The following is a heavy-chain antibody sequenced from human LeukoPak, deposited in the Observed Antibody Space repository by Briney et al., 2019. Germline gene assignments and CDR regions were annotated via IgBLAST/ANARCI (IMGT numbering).Heavy chain of an antibody. V-gene: IGHV3-21*01. CDR3: ARGSITMIVVEDY. Sequence: GGSLRLSCAASGFTFSSYSMNWVRQAPGKGLEWVSSISSSSNYIYYADSVKGRFTISRDNAKNSLYLQMNSLRAEDTAVYYCARGSITMIVVEDYWGQGTLVTVSS. CDR1: GFTFSSYS. J-gene: IGHJ4*02. D-gene: IGHD3-22*01. CDR2: ISSSSNYI.